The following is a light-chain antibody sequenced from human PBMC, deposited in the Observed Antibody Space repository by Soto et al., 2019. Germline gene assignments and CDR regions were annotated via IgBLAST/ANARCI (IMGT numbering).Light chain of an antibody. CDR1: QGVTTN. Sequence: EIVMTQSPASLSVSPGERVTLSCRAGQGVTTNFAWYQQKSGQSPRLLIYDVSTRATGVPARFSGTGSETDFTLTISGLQSEDSAVYFSQQYNNWPFSFGQGTRLEIK. CDR3: QQYNNWPFS. V-gene: IGKV3-15*01. CDR2: DVS. J-gene: IGKJ5*01.